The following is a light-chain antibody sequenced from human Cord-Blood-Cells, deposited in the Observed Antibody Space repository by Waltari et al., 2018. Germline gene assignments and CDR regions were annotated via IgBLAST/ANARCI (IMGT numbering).Light chain of an antibody. CDR1: QSVLYSSHNKNY. CDR3: QQYYSTART. V-gene: IGKV4-1*01. J-gene: IGKJ1*01. CDR2: WAA. Sequence: DIVMTQSPDSLAVSLGERATINCKSSQSVLYSSHNKNYLAWYQQKPGQTPKLLIYWAATRETGVPHRFSGSESGTDVTLTIISLQAEDVAVYDCQQYYSTARTFGQGTKVEIK.